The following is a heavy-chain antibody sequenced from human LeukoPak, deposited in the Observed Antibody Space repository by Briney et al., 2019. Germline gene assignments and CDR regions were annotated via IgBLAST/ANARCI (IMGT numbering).Heavy chain of an antibody. D-gene: IGHD2-2*01. CDR1: GGSISSGGYY. J-gene: IGHJ4*02. CDR3: ARGGHCSSTSCSDY. CDR2: IYRSGST. Sequence: PSETLSLTCTVSGGSISSGGYYWSWIRQPPGKGLEWIGYIYRSGSTYYNPSLKSRVTISVDRSKNQFSLKLSSVTAADTAVYYCARGGHCSSTSCSDYWGQGTLVTVSS. V-gene: IGHV4-30-2*01.